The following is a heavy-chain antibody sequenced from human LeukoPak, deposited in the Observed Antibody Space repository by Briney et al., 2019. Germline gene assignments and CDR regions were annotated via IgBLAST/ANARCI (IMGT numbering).Heavy chain of an antibody. V-gene: IGHV3-11*01. CDR1: GFTFSDYY. J-gene: IGHJ4*02. Sequence: GGSLRLSCAASGFTFSDYYMSWIRQAPGKGLEWVSYISSSGSTIYYADSVKGRFTISRDNAKNSLYLQMNSLRAEDTAVYYCARQVDVATIDNYYFDYWGQGTLVTVSS. D-gene: IGHD5-12*01. CDR2: ISSSGSTI. CDR3: ARQVDVATIDNYYFDY.